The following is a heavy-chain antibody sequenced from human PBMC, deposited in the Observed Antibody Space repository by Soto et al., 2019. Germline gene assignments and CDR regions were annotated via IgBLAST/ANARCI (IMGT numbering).Heavy chain of an antibody. J-gene: IGHJ4*02. CDR3: AKTPGYDFRPAYYFDY. D-gene: IGHD3-3*01. CDR2: ISGSGGST. Sequence: GGSLRLSCAASGFTFSSYAMSWVRQAPGKGLEWVSAISGSGGSTYYADSVKGRFTISRDNSKNTLYLQMNSLRAEDTAVYYCAKTPGYDFRPAYYFDYWGQGTLFTVSS. CDR1: GFTFSSYA. V-gene: IGHV3-23*01.